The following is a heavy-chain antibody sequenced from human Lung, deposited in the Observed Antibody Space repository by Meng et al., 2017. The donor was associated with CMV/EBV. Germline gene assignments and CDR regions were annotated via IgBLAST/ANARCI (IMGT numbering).Heavy chain of an antibody. Sequence: GGSLRLXXAVSGFTFSNYATTWVRQAPGKGLEWVSLIYSGGSSTYYADSVKGRFTVSRDDSKNTLYLQMNSLIAADTAVYYCTKCYYVYCGSSCWDYWGQETLVXVSS. D-gene: IGHD2-15*01. V-gene: IGHV3-23*03. CDR1: GFTFSNYA. CDR3: TKCYYVYCGSSCWDY. J-gene: IGHJ4*02. CDR2: IYSGGSST.